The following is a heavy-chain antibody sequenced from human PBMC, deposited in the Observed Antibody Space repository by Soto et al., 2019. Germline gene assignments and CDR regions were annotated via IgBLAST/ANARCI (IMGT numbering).Heavy chain of an antibody. D-gene: IGHD6-13*01. V-gene: IGHV1-69*13. Sequence: SVKVSCKASVGTFSSYAISWVRQAPGQGLEWMGGIIPIFGTANYAQKFQGRVTITADESTSTAYMELSSLRSEDTAVYYCARASWGQQLHYYYYGMDVWGQGTTVTVSS. CDR1: VGTFSSYA. CDR2: IIPIFGTA. J-gene: IGHJ6*02. CDR3: ARASWGQQLHYYYYGMDV.